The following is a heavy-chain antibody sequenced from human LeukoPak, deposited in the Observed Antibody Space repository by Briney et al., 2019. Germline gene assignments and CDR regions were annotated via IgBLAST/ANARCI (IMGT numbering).Heavy chain of an antibody. V-gene: IGHV3-33*08. CDR2: IWHDGGHK. CDR1: GFTFSSYW. Sequence: GGSLRLSCAASGFTFSSYWLNWVRQAPGQGLECVALIWHDGGHKFYSNSVRGQFTISRDNSKNTVYLQMNNLRPDDTAVYYCAREIFGSGSYPDSWGQGTLVTVSS. D-gene: IGHD3-10*01. CDR3: AREIFGSGSYPDS. J-gene: IGHJ4*02.